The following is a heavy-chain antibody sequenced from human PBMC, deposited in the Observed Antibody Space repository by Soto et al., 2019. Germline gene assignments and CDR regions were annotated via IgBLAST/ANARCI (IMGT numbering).Heavy chain of an antibody. CDR2: IKQDGGEK. J-gene: IGHJ6*02. Sequence: GGSLRLSCAASGFTFSSYWMSWVRQAPGKGLEWVANIKQDGGEKYYVDSVKGRFTISRDNAKNSLYLQMNSLRAEDTAVYYCAREGPDIVLVPAASYYYYGMDVWGQGTTVTVSS. V-gene: IGHV3-7*01. CDR3: AREGPDIVLVPAASYYYYGMDV. D-gene: IGHD2-2*01. CDR1: GFTFSSYW.